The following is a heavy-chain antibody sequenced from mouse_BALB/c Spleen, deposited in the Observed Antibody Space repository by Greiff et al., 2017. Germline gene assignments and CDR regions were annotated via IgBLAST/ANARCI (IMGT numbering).Heavy chain of an antibody. CDR1: GFSLTGYG. J-gene: IGHJ3*01. CDR2: IWGDGST. V-gene: IGHV2-6-7*02. CDR3: ARDGSSTMITPFAY. Sequence: VKLQESGPGLVAPSQSLSITCTVSGFSLTGYGVNWVRQPPGKGLEWLGMIWGDGSTDYNSALKSRLSISKDNSKSQVFLKMNSLQTDDTARYYCARDGSSTMITPFAYWGQGTLVTVSA. D-gene: IGHD2-4*01.